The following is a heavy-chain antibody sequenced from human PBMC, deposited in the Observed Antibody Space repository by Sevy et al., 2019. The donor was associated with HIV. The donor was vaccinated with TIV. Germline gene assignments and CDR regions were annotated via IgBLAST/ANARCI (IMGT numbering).Heavy chain of an antibody. V-gene: IGHV3-73*01. Sequence: GGSLRLSCAASGFNFSAAAMHWVRQASGKGLEGVGRIRSEGKNYATAYAVSVTGRFTIYRDDSKKMVFLQMSSLKTEDTAVYYCTKHSHADYWGRGTLVTVSS. CDR1: GFNFSAAA. J-gene: IGHJ4*02. CDR2: IRSEGKNYAT. CDR3: TKHSHADY.